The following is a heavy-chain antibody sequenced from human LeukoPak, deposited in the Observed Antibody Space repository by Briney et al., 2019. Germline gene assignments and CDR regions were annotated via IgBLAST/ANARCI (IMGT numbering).Heavy chain of an antibody. CDR1: GGSISSYY. J-gene: IGHJ4*02. CDR3: ARELGGYVYFDY. D-gene: IGHD5-12*01. CDR2: IYYSGST. Sequence: SETLSLTCTVSGGSISSYYWSWIRQPPGKGLEWIGYIYYSGSTNYNPSLKSRVTISVDTSKNQFSLKLSSVTAADTAVYYCARELGGYVYFDYWGQGTLVNVSS. V-gene: IGHV4-59*12.